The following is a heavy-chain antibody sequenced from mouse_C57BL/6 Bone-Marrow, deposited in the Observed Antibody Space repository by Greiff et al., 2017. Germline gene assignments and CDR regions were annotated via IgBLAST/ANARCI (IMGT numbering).Heavy chain of an antibody. CDR2: IHPNSGST. Sequence: VQLQQPGAELVKPGASVTLSCKASGYTFTSYWMHWVKQRPGQGLEWIGMIHPNSGSTNYNEKFKSKATLTVDKSSSTAYMQLRSLTSEDSTVYYCARGLLGRAYWGQGTLVTVSA. J-gene: IGHJ3*01. V-gene: IGHV1-64*01. D-gene: IGHD4-1*01. CDR3: ARGLLGRAY. CDR1: GYTFTSYW.